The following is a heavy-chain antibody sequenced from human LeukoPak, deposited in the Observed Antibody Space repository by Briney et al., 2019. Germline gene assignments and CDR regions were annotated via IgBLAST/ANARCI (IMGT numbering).Heavy chain of an antibody. CDR2: IKEVGSEI. V-gene: IGHV3-7*01. CDR3: ARDRGYSTFDY. D-gene: IGHD4-23*01. Sequence: PGGSLRLSCAASAFIFSKYWMSWVRQAPGKGLEWVANIKEVGSEINHVDSVKGRLTLSRDNAKNSLYLQMNSRRLDDTAVYYCARDRGYSTFDYWGQGTLVTVSS. J-gene: IGHJ4*02. CDR1: AFIFSKYW.